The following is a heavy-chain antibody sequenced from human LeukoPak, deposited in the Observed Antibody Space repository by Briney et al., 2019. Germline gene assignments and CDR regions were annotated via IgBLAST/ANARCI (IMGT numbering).Heavy chain of an antibody. CDR2: ISSSSSYI. Sequence: GRTQRLFCASSGFTLSIYSMNCVREAPAKGLEGVSSISSSSSYIYYADSVKGRFTISRDNAKDSLYLQMNSLRAEDTAVYYCAELGITMIGGVWGKGTTVTISS. J-gene: IGHJ6*04. V-gene: IGHV3-21*01. D-gene: IGHD3-10*02. CDR3: AELGITMIGGV. CDR1: GFTLSIYS.